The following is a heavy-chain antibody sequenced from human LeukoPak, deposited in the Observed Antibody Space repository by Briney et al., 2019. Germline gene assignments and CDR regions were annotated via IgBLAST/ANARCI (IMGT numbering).Heavy chain of an antibody. J-gene: IGHJ4*02. CDR1: GFTFSSYS. CDR3: ARDYYDSSGYVED. D-gene: IGHD3-22*01. CDR2: ISSSSSYI. Sequence: GGSLRLSCAASGFTFSSYSMNWVRQAPGKGLEWASSISSSSSYIYYEDSVKGRFTISRDNAKNSLYLQMNSLRAEDTAVYYCARDYYDSSGYVEDWGQGTLVTVSS. V-gene: IGHV3-21*01.